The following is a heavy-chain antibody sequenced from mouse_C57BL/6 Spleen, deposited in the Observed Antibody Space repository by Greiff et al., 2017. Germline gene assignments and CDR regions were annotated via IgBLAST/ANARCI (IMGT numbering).Heavy chain of an antibody. Sequence: QVQLQQSGAELVKPGASVKLSCKASGYTFTSYWMHWVKQRPGQGLEWIGVIHPKNGSTNYNAKFKGKATLTVDKSSSTAYMQLSSLTSEDSAVYYCARGIGRVGRALDDWGKGTTLTVSS. CDR2: IHPKNGST. J-gene: IGHJ1*03. CDR3: ARGIGRVGRALDD. CDR1: GYTFTSYW. V-gene: IGHV1-64*01. D-gene: IGHD2-14*01.